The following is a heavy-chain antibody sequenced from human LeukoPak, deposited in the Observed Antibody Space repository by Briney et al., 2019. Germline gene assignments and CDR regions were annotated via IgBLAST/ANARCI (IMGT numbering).Heavy chain of an antibody. J-gene: IGHJ3*02. D-gene: IGHD3-3*01. CDR2: IIPIFGTA. Sequence: SVKVSCKASGGTFSSYAISWVRQAPGQGLEWMGGIIPIFGTANYAQKFQGRVTITADESTSTAYMELSSLRSEDTAVYYCATTLWSGYLGPLGAFDIWGQGTMVTVSS. V-gene: IGHV1-69*01. CDR1: GGTFSSYA. CDR3: ATTLWSGYLGPLGAFDI.